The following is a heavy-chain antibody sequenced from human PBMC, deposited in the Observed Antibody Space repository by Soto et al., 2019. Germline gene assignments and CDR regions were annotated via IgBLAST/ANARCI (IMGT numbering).Heavy chain of an antibody. CDR2: IIPIFGTA. V-gene: IGHV1-69*13. J-gene: IGHJ3*02. Sequence: SVKVSCKASGGTFSSYAISWVRQAPGQGLEWMGGIIPIFGTANYAQKFQGRVTITADESTSTAYMELSSLRSEDTAVYYCAIVNGDTAMVRGACDIWGQGTRVTVSS. CDR1: GGTFSSYA. D-gene: IGHD5-18*01. CDR3: AIVNGDTAMVRGACDI.